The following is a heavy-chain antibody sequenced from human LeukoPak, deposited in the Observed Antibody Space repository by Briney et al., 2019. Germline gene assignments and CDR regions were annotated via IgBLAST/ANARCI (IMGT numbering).Heavy chain of an antibody. D-gene: IGHD4-17*01. CDR1: GFTFSSYA. CDR3: AKDSSPQRYGSFDY. Sequence: GGSLRLSCAASGFTFSSYAMSWVRQAPGKGLEWVSAISGSGGSTYYADSVKGRFTISRDNSKNTPYLQMNSLRAEDTAVYYCAKDSSPQRYGSFDYWGQGTLVTVSS. V-gene: IGHV3-23*01. J-gene: IGHJ4*02. CDR2: ISGSGGST.